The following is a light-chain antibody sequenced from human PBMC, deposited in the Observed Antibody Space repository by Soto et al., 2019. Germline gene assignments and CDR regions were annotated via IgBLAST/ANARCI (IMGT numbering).Light chain of an antibody. V-gene: IGKV3-11*01. CDR1: QSVSSY. CDR3: QQRSIWPLT. CDR2: DAS. Sequence: VLTQSPATLSLSPGERATLSCRASQSVSSYLAWYQQKPGQAPRLLIYDASNRATGIPARFSGSGSGTDFTLTISSLEAEDFAVYYCQQRSIWPLTFGQGTRLEIK. J-gene: IGKJ5*01.